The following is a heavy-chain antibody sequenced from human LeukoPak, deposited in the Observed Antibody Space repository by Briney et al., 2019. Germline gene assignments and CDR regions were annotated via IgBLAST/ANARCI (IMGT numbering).Heavy chain of an antibody. V-gene: IGHV4-59*01. CDR1: GGSISSYY. Sequence: PSETLSLTCTVSGGSISSYYWSWIRQPPGKGLEWIGYIYYSGSTNYNPSLKSRVTISVDTSKNQFSLKLSSVTAADTAAYYCARGYDFWSGYTPLDYWGQGTLVTVSS. CDR3: ARGYDFWSGYTPLDY. D-gene: IGHD3-3*01. CDR2: IYYSGST. J-gene: IGHJ4*02.